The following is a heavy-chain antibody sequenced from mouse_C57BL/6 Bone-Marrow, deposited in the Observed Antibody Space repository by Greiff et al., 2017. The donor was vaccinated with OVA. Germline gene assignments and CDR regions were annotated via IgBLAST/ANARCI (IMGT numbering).Heavy chain of an antibody. CDR2: INPYNGGT. CDR3: ARYGYSNRYWYFDV. D-gene: IGHD2-5*01. J-gene: IGHJ1*03. V-gene: IGHV1-19*01. CDR1: GYTFTDYY. Sequence: EVQLQQSGPVLVKPGASVKMSCKASGYTFTDYYMNWVKQSHGKSLEWIGVINPYNGGTSYNQKFKGKATLTVDKSSSTAYMELNSLTSEDSAVYYCARYGYSNRYWYFDVWGTGTTVTVSS.